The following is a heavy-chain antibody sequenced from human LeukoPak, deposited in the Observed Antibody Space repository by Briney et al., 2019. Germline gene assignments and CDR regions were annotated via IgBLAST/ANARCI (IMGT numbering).Heavy chain of an antibody. CDR1: GGSISSYY. V-gene: IGHV4-4*07. J-gene: IGHJ4*02. Sequence: PSETLSLTCTVSGGSISSYYWSWIRQPAGKGLEWIGRIYTSGSTNYNPSLKSRVTMSMDTSKDQFSLNLSSVTAADTAVYYCARVGYCSSTTCYFDYWGQGTLATVSS. CDR3: ARVGYCSSTTCYFDY. CDR2: IYTSGST. D-gene: IGHD2-2*01.